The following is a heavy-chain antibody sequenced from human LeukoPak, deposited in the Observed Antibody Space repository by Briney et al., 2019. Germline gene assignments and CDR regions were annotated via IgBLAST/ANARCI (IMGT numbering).Heavy chain of an antibody. D-gene: IGHD2-2*01. V-gene: IGHV1-69*05. CDR3: ARSPRESTSYDY. CDR1: GGTFSSYA. Sequence: SVKVSCKASGGTFSSYAISWVRQAPGQGLEWMGRIIPIFGTANYAQKFQGRVTITTDESTSTAYMELSSLRSEDTAVYYCARSPRESTSYDYWGQGALVTVSS. CDR2: IIPIFGTA. J-gene: IGHJ4*02.